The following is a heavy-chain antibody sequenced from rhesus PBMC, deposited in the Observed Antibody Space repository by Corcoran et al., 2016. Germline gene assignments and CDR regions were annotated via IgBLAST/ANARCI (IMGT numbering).Heavy chain of an antibody. V-gene: IGHV4-122*02. CDR3: ASRGDYYSGSYRFDY. J-gene: IGHJ4*01. CDR1: GYSISGYY. Sequence: QVQLQESGPGLVKPSETLSLTCAVSGYSISGYYWSWIRQAPGKGLEWIGYITYSGSTSYNPSLKRRVTISIDTSKNQFSLKLSSVTAADTAVYYCASRGDYYSGSYRFDYWGQGVLVTVSS. D-gene: IGHD3-16*01. CDR2: ITYSGST.